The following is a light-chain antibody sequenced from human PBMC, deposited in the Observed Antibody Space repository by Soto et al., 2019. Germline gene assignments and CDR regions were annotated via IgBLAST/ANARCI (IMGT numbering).Light chain of an antibody. Sequence: EIVLTQSPGTLSLSPGERATLSCRASQSVGRNFLAWYQHNPGQAPRLLIFGASNRATGIPDRFSGNGSGADFTLTISRLEPEDFAMYYCHQYDNTPQTFGRG. CDR2: GAS. V-gene: IGKV3-20*01. CDR1: QSVGRNF. CDR3: HQYDNTPQT. J-gene: IGKJ1*01.